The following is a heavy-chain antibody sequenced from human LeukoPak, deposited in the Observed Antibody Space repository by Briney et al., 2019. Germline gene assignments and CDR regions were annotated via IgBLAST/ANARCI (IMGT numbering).Heavy chain of an antibody. CDR2: ISISSSYL. CDR1: GFTFSSYS. D-gene: IGHD7-27*01. Sequence: GGSLRLSCAASGFTFSSYSMIWVRQAPGKGLEWVSSISISSSYLYYADSVKGRFTISRDNAKNSLYLQMNSLRAEDTAVYYCARAKNWGSRAFDSWGQGTMVTGSS. J-gene: IGHJ3*02. CDR3: ARAKNWGSRAFDS. V-gene: IGHV3-21*01.